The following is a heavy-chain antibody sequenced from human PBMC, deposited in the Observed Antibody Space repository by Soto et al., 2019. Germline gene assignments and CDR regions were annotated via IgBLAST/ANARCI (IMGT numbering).Heavy chain of an antibody. CDR1: GYSFTIYW. J-gene: IGHJ4*02. V-gene: IGHV5-51*01. D-gene: IGHD5-12*01. Sequence: GESLKISCKGSGYSFTIYWIGWVRQMPGKGLEWMGIIYPGDSDTRYSPSFQGQVTISADKSISTAYLQWSSLRASDTAMYYCXRLHSGYDSYALGAFDYWGQGTLVTVSS. CDR3: XRLHSGYDSYALGAFDY. CDR2: IYPGDSDT.